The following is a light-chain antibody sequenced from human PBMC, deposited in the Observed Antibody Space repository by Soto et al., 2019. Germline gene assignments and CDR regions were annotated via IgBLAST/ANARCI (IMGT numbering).Light chain of an antibody. J-gene: IGKJ3*01. CDR1: QNINTY. V-gene: IGKV3-11*01. Sequence: EIVLTQSPATLSLSPGERATLSCRASQNINTYLAWYQQKPGQAPRLLIYGAYNRATGIPARFSGSGSGTDFTPTISSLEPEDFAVYYCQQRSNWPPITFGPGTKVDIK. CDR3: QQRSNWPPIT. CDR2: GAY.